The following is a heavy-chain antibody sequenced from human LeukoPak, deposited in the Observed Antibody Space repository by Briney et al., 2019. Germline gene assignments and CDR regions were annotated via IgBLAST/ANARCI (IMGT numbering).Heavy chain of an antibody. D-gene: IGHD3-22*01. CDR1: GFVFSTYG. V-gene: IGHV3-33*01. J-gene: IGHJ4*02. CDR2: IWSHGNTK. Sequence: PGTSLRLSCAASGFVFSTYGMHWVRQAPGKGLEWVAVIWSHGNTKKYADSVTGRFTISRDNSKNTLYLQMNSLRAEDTAVYYCARDKVTRYYDSSGYSDYWGQGTLVTVSS. CDR3: ARDKVTRYYDSSGYSDY.